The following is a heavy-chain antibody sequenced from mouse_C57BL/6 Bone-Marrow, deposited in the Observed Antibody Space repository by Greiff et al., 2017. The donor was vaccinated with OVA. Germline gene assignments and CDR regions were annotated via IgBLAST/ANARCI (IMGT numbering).Heavy chain of an antibody. CDR2: IYPGGGST. V-gene: IGHV1-55*01. J-gene: IGHJ3*01. Sequence: QVQLQQPGADLVQPGASVTMSCKASGYTFTSYGIPWVQQSPGQGLEWLGVIYPGGGSTNYTEKFKSKATLPVDTSPSTAYMQLSSLTSEDSSVYCCARAGFDYWGQGTLVTVSA. CDR1: GYTFTSYG. CDR3: ARAGFDY.